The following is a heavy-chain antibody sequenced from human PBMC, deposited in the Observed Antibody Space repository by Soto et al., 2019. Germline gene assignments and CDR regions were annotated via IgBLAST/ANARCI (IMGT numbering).Heavy chain of an antibody. CDR3: ALSWYTHYFDY. CDR2: ISGSADNT. Sequence: EVQLLESGGGLVQPGGSLRLSCAASGFSFSSHAMSWVRQAPGKGLEWVSVISGSADNTYYADSVKGRFTISRDNSKNTLYLQMNSLRAEDTAVYYCALSWYTHYFDYWGQGTLVTVSS. V-gene: IGHV3-23*01. D-gene: IGHD6-13*01. CDR1: GFSFSSHA. J-gene: IGHJ4*02.